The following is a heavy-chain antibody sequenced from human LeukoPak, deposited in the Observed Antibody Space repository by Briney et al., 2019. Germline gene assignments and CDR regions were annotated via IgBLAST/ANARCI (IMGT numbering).Heavy chain of an antibody. CDR2: MNPNSGNT. CDR1: GYTFTSYD. D-gene: IGHD6-13*01. J-gene: IGHJ4*02. CDR3: ARGLQAAAGTIDY. V-gene: IGHV1-8*01. Sequence: ASVKVSCKASGYTFTSYDINWVRQATGQGLEWMGWMNPNSGNTGYAQKFQGKVTMTRNTSISTAYMELSSLRSEDTAVYYCARGLQAAAGTIDYWGQGTLVTVSS.